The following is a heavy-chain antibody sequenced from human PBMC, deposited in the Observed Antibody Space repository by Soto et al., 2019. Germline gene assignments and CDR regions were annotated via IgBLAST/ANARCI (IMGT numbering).Heavy chain of an antibody. Sequence: QVQLVQSGAEVKKPGASVKVSCKASGYTFTSYYMHWVRQAPGQGLEWMGIINPSGGSTSYAQKFQGRVTMTRDTSTSTVYMELSSLRSEDTAVYYCARDPHDVEGYYYGMDVWGQGTTVTVSS. CDR3: ARDPHDVEGYYYGMDV. J-gene: IGHJ6*02. D-gene: IGHD1-1*01. V-gene: IGHV1-46*01. CDR1: GYTFTSYY. CDR2: INPSGGST.